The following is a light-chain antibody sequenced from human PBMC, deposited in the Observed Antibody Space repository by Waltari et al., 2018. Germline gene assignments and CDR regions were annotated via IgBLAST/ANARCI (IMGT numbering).Light chain of an antibody. CDR1: QSIRST. V-gene: IGKV3-20*01. CDR2: DAS. J-gene: IGKJ1*01. Sequence: EIVLTQSPATLSVSPGERATLSCWASQSIRSTLAWYQQKPGQAPRLLIYDASTRATGIPVRFSGSGSGTYFTLTIARLEPEDFAVYYCHQHGRSLPWLFGQGTKVEIK. CDR3: HQHGRSLPWL.